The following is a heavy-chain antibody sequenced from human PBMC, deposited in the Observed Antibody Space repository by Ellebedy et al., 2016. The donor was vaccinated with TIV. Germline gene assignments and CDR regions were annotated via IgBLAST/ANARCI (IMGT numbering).Heavy chain of an antibody. CDR1: GDSISSTSVY. J-gene: IGHJ4*02. D-gene: IGHD1-1*01. V-gene: IGHV4-39*01. Sequence: MPSETLSLTCTVSGDSISSTSVYWGWIRQPPGKGLEWIGNIYYSGSTYYYPSLKSRVTMSIDTSKNQFSLKLSSVTAADTAVYYCARHHTVERGAIDYWGQGTLVTVSS. CDR2: IYYSGST. CDR3: ARHHTVERGAIDY.